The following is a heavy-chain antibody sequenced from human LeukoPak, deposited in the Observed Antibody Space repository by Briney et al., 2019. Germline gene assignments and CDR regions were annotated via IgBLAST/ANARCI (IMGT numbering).Heavy chain of an antibody. J-gene: IGHJ4*02. CDR2: IVVDSDNT. Sequence: GTSVKVSCKASGFTFTSKSAVQWVRQARGQRLEWIGRIVVDSDNTNYAQRFQERVTITRDMSTSTAYMELSSLRSEDTAVYYCATPYSSTWFDYWGQGTLVTVSS. CDR3: ATPYSSTWFDY. D-gene: IGHD6-13*01. V-gene: IGHV1-58*01. CDR1: GFTFTSKSA.